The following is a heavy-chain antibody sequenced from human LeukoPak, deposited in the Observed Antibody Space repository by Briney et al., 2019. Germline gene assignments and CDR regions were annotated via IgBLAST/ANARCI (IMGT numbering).Heavy chain of an antibody. CDR2: IIPIFGTA. J-gene: IGHJ6*02. D-gene: IGHD6-6*01. CDR3: AGDAYSSSSPLYYYYYGMDV. V-gene: IGHV1-69*13. CDR1: GGTFSSYA. Sequence: SVKVSCKASGGTFSSYAISWVRQAPGQGLEWMGGIIPIFGTANYAQKFQGRVTITADESTSTAYMELSSLRSEDTAVYYCAGDAYSSSSPLYYYYYGMDVWGQGTTVTVSS.